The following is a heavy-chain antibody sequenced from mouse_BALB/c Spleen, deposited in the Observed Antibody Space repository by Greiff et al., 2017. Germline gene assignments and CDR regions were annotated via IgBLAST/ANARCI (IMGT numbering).Heavy chain of an antibody. CDR3: QSWGFAY. CDR1: GFTFNTYA. J-gene: IGHJ3*01. Sequence: EVMLVESGGGLVQPKGSLKLSCAASGFTFNTYAMNWVRQAPGKGLEWVARIRSKSNNYATYYADSVKDRFTISRDDSQSMLYLQMNNLKTEDTAMYYCQSWGFAYWGQGTLVTVSA. CDR2: IRSKSNNYAT. V-gene: IGHV10-1*02.